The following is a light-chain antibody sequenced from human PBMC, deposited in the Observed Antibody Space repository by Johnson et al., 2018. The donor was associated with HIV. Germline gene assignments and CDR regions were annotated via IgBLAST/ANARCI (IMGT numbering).Light chain of an antibody. CDR3: GTWDSSLSAGGV. V-gene: IGLV1-51*02. Sequence: QSVLTQPPSVSAAPGQKVTVSCSGSSSNIGSNDVSWYQQFPGAAPKLLIYENNKRPSGIPDRFSGSKSGTSATLGITGLQTGDEADYYCGTWDSSLSAGGVFGTGTNVTVL. CDR1: SSNIGSND. J-gene: IGLJ1*01. CDR2: ENN.